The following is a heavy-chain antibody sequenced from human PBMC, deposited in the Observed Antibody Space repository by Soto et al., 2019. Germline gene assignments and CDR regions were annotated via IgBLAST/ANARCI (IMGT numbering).Heavy chain of an antibody. CDR1: GFTFNTYG. V-gene: IGHV3-30*18. CDR3: AKSPNFYCSSPNCYKYYFDH. D-gene: IGHD2-2*02. J-gene: IGHJ4*02. Sequence: LRLSCAASGFTFNTYGMHWVRQAPGKGLEWVAVISYDGSEKYYVDPVKGRFTISKDNSKNTLYLQMNSLRPEDTAVYYCAKSPNFYCSSPNCYKYYFDHWGQGTRVTVSS. CDR2: ISYDGSEK.